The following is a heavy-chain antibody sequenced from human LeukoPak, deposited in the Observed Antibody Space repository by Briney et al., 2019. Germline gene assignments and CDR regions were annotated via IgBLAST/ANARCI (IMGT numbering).Heavy chain of an antibody. CDR3: AKGTSYYGSTESTGSWYFDL. CDR2: ISDDGSNK. CDR1: GFTFSSYG. V-gene: IGHV3-30*18. D-gene: IGHD3-10*01. Sequence: GGSLRLSCAASGFTFSSYGMHWVRRAPGKGLEWVAVISDDGSNKYYADSVKGRFTISRDNSKNTLYLQMNSLRAEDTAVYYCAKGTSYYGSTESTGSWYFDLWGRGTLVTVSS. J-gene: IGHJ2*01.